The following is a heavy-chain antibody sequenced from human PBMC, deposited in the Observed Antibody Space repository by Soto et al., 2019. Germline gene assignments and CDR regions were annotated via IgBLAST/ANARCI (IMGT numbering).Heavy chain of an antibody. CDR1: GFTFSNYG. Sequence: PGGSLRLSCAASGFTFSNYGMHWVRQAPGKGLEWVAIIWYDGSNKYYADSVKGRFTISRDNSKNTVYLQLNSLRAEDTAMYYCAAGEPLNFRGQGPLVTVSS. V-gene: IGHV3-33*01. CDR3: AAGEPLNF. D-gene: IGHD3-10*01. J-gene: IGHJ4*02. CDR2: IWYDGSNK.